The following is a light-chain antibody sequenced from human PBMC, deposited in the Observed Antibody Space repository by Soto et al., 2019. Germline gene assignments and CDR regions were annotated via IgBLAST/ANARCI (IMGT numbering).Light chain of an antibody. V-gene: IGKV3-15*01. CDR1: QSIITN. CDR2: GAS. Sequence: EIVLTQSPGTLSLSPGERATLSCRASQSIITNLAWYQLQPGQAPRLLIYGASARATGIPAKFSGSGSGTEFTLTISSLQSEDFAVYYCHQYNNWPPYTFGQGTKMEIK. J-gene: IGKJ2*01. CDR3: HQYNNWPPYT.